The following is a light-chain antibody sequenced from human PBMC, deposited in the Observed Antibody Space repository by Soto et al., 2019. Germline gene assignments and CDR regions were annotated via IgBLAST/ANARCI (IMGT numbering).Light chain of an antibody. CDR1: QGISNY. J-gene: IGKJ1*01. V-gene: IGKV1-27*01. Sequence: DIQMTQSPSSLSASVGDRVTITCRASQGISNYLAWYQQKPGKVPKLLIYAASTLQSGVPSRFSGSGSGTDFTLSINSLQTEDGATYYCQKYNSGPWTFGQRTKVEIK. CDR3: QKYNSGPWT. CDR2: AAS.